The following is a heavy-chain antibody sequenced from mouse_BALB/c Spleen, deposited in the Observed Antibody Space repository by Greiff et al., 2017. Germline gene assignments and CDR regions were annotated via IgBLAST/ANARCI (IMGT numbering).Heavy chain of an antibody. D-gene: IGHD1-1*01. CDR2: IWGDGST. J-gene: IGHJ1*01. V-gene: IGHV2-6-7*01. CDR1: GFPLTGYG. Sequence: QVQLKQSGPGLVAPSQSLSITCTVSGFPLTGYGVNWVRQPPGKGLEWLGMIWGDGSTDYNSALKSRLSISKDNSKSQVFLKMNSLQTDDTARYYCAIHYYGSSYGYFDVWGAGTTVTVSS. CDR3: AIHYYGSSYGYFDV.